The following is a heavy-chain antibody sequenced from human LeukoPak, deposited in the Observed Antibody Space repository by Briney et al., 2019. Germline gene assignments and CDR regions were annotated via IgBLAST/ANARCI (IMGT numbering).Heavy chain of an antibody. CDR3: ANYYEVRYYYYYGMDV. V-gene: IGHV3-23*01. Sequence: PGGSLRLSCAASGFTFSSYAMSWVRQAPGKGLEWVSAISGSGGSTYYADSAKGRFTISRDNSKNTLYLQMNSLRAEDTAVYYCANYYEVRYYYYYGMDVWGQGTTVTVSS. CDR1: GFTFSSYA. D-gene: IGHD3-22*01. J-gene: IGHJ6*02. CDR2: ISGSGGST.